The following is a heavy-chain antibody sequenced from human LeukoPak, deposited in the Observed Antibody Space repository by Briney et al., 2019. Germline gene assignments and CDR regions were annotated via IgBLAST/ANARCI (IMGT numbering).Heavy chain of an antibody. D-gene: IGHD1-26*01. V-gene: IGHV4-61*02. CDR3: AREDDSGSAKRPVYAFDI. J-gene: IGHJ3*02. CDR1: GGSISSGSYY. Sequence: SETLSLTCTVSGGSISSGSYYWSRIRQPAGKGLEWIGRIYTSGSTNYNPSLKSRVTISVDTSKNQFSLKLSSVTAADTAVYYCAREDDSGSAKRPVYAFDIWGQGTMVTVSS. CDR2: IYTSGST.